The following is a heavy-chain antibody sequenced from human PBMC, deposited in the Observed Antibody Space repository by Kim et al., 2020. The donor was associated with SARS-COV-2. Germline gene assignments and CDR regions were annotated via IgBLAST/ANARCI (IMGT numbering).Heavy chain of an antibody. J-gene: IGHJ4*02. Sequence: GGSLRLSCAASGFTFSSYAMSWVRQAPGKGLEWVSAISGSGGSTYYADSVKGRFTISRDNSKNTLYLQMNSLKAEDTAVYYCAKDQTIIDGPMDYWGQGTLVTVSS. V-gene: IGHV3-23*01. D-gene: IGHD1-20*01. CDR2: ISGSGGST. CDR3: AKDQTIIDGPMDY. CDR1: GFTFSSYA.